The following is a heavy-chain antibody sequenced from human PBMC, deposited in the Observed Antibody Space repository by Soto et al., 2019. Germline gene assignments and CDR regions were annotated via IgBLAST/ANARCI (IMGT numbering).Heavy chain of an antibody. CDR3: ARGGQDFWSGPFDY. D-gene: IGHD3-3*01. CDR2: IDTSGST. V-gene: IGHV4-4*07. CDR1: GGSISNYY. Sequence: QGQLQESGPGLVKPSETLSLTCTVSGGSISNYYCNWIRQPAGKGLEWIGRIDTSGSTNYNPSLKSRVTMSVDTSKQGFSLKLSSVTAADTALYYCARGGQDFWSGPFDYWGRGALVTVSS. J-gene: IGHJ4*02.